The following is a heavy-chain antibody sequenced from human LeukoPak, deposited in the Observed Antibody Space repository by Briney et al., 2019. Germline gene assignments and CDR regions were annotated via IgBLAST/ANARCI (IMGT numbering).Heavy chain of an antibody. CDR3: ARESHDILTGYYPDY. Sequence: ASVKVSCKASGYTFTSYGISWVRQAPGQGLEWMGWISAYNGNTNYAQKLQGRVTMTTDTSTSTAYMELRSLRSDDTAVYYCARESHDILTGYYPDYWSQGTLVTVSA. J-gene: IGHJ4*02. CDR1: GYTFTSYG. CDR2: ISAYNGNT. D-gene: IGHD3-9*01. V-gene: IGHV1-18*01.